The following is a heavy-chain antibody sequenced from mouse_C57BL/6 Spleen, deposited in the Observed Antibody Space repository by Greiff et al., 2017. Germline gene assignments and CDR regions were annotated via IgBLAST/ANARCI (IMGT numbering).Heavy chain of an antibody. D-gene: IGHD1-1*01. J-gene: IGHJ4*01. V-gene: IGHV1-82*01. CDR1: GYAFSSSW. Sequence: VKLQQSGPELVKPGASVKISCKASGYAFSSSWMNWVKQRPGKGLEWIGRIYPGDGDTNYNGKFKGKATLTADKSSSTAYMQLSSLTSEDSAVYVCARGEGYGSSDYAMDYWGQGTSVTVSS. CDR2: IYPGDGDT. CDR3: ARGEGYGSSDYAMDY.